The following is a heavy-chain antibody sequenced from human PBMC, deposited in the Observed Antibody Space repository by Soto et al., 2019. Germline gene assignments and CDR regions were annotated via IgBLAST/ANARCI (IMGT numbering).Heavy chain of an antibody. CDR2: INAGNGNT. V-gene: IGHV1-3*01. J-gene: IGHJ5*02. Sequence: VASVKVSCKASGYTFTSYAMHWVRQAPGQRLEWMGWINAGNGNTKYSQKFQGRVTITRDTSASTAYMELSSLRSEDTAVYYCARSSAMVRGVIITVHWFDPWGQGTLVTVSS. CDR3: ARSSAMVRGVIITVHWFDP. D-gene: IGHD3-10*01. CDR1: GYTFTSYA.